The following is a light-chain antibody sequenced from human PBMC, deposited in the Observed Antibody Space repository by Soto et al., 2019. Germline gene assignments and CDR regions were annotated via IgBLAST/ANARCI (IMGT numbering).Light chain of an antibody. CDR1: SSDVGGYNY. Sequence: QSALTQPTSASGSPGQSVTISCTGTSSDVGGYNYVSWYQQHAGKAPKLMIYEVSKRPSGVPDRFSGSKSGNTASLTVSGLQAEDEADYYCSSYAGNNNVIFGGGTKLTVL. CDR2: EVS. CDR3: SSYAGNNNVI. J-gene: IGLJ2*01. V-gene: IGLV2-8*01.